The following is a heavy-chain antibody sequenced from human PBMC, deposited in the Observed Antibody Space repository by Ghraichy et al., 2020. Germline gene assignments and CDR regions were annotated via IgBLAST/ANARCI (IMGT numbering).Heavy chain of an antibody. CDR1: GFTFDDYA. CDR2: ISWNSGSI. CDR3: AKDIDDCSSTSCYYYYGMDV. Sequence: SLNISCAASGFTFDDYAMHWVRQAPGKGLEWVSGISWNSGSIGYADSVKGRFTISRDNAKNSLYLQMNSLRAEDTALYYCAKDIDDCSSTSCYYYYGMDVWGQGTTVTVSS. D-gene: IGHD2-2*01. V-gene: IGHV3-9*01. J-gene: IGHJ6*02.